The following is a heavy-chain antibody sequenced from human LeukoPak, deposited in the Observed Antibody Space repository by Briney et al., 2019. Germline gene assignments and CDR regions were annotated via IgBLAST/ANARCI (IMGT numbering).Heavy chain of an antibody. CDR3: ARDTGEPPHPSAPRGPPDL. CDR2: IYYTGIT. Sequence: PSETLSLTCSVSGGSIISYYWSWIRQPPGKGLEWIGYIYYTGITKYSPSLTSRVTISVDTSKNQFSLKLSSVTAADTAVYYCARDTGEPPHPSAPRGPPDLWGRGTLVTVSS. D-gene: IGHD3-10*01. CDR1: GGSIISYY. J-gene: IGHJ2*01. V-gene: IGHV4-59*01.